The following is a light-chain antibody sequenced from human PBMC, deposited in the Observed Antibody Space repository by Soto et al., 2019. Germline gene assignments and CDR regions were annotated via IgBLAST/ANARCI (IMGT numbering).Light chain of an antibody. V-gene: IGKV3-11*01. CDR2: DAS. CDR1: QSVSTF. CDR3: QQRSSWWT. J-gene: IGKJ1*01. Sequence: EIVLTQSPAPLSLSPGERATLSCRASQSVSTFLAWYQQKSGQAPRLLISDASNRATGIPARFSGSGSGTDFTLTISSLEPEDSAVYYCQQRSSWWTFGQGTKVEIK.